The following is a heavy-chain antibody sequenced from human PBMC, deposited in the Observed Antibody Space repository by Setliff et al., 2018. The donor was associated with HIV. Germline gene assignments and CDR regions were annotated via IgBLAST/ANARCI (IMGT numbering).Heavy chain of an antibody. CDR1: GFTFSTYA. V-gene: IGHV3-23*01. Sequence: QPGGSLRLSCAASGFTFSTYAMSWVRQAPGKGLEWVSDISGIGSSTYYADSVKGRFTISRDNSKNTLYLQMNSLRAEDTAVYYCAEPTYYYDDSGYSGGDYWGQGTLVTVSS. D-gene: IGHD3-22*01. CDR2: ISGIGSST. J-gene: IGHJ4*02. CDR3: AEPTYYYDDSGYSGGDY.